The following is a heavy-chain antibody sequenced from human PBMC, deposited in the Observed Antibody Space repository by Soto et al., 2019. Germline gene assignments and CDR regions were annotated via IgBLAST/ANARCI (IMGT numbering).Heavy chain of an antibody. CDR3: ARALDYYGSGSYLWFDP. Sequence: SETLSLTCTVSGGSISSYYWSWIRQPPGKGLEWIGYIYYSGSTNYNPSLKSRVTISVDTSKNQFSLKLSSVTAADTAVYYCARALDYYGSGSYLWFDPWGQGTLVT. D-gene: IGHD3-10*01. J-gene: IGHJ5*02. CDR2: IYYSGST. CDR1: GGSISSYY. V-gene: IGHV4-59*01.